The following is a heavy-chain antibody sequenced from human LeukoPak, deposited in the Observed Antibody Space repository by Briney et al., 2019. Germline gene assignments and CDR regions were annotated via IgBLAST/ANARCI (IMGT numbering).Heavy chain of an antibody. J-gene: IGHJ4*02. CDR1: GGSISSYY. V-gene: IGHV4-59*01. Sequence: SETLSLTCTVSGGSISSYYWSWIRQPPGKGLEWIGYIYYSGSTNYNPSLKSRVTISVDTSKNQFFLKLSSVTAADTAVYYCARERRGSYTDYWGQGTLVTVSS. D-gene: IGHD1-26*01. CDR2: IYYSGST. CDR3: ARERRGSYTDY.